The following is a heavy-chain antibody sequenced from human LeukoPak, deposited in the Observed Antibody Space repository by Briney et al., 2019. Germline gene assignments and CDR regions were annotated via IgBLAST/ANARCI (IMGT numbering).Heavy chain of an antibody. CDR2: ISAYNGNT. CDR1: GYTFTSYG. Sequence: ASVKVSCKASGYTFTSYGISWVRQAPGQGGEWMGWISAYNGNTNYAQKLQGRVTMTTDTSTSTAYMELRSLRSDDTAVYYCARDVRDPYCSSTSCYSFDYWGQGTLVTVSS. V-gene: IGHV1-18*01. CDR3: ARDVRDPYCSSTSCYSFDY. J-gene: IGHJ4*02. D-gene: IGHD2-2*01.